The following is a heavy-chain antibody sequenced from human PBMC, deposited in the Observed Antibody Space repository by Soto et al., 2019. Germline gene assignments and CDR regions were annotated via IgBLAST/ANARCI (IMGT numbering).Heavy chain of an antibody. CDR3: ARVGWGEGWIGSGWYRGAFDI. CDR2: INSDGGNT. D-gene: IGHD6-19*01. Sequence: EVQLVESGGGLVQPGGSLRLSCAASGFSFSSYWMHWVRQAPGKGLVWVSGINSDGGNTNYADSVKGRFTISRDNAKNTLHLQMNSLRAEDTAVYYCARVGWGEGWIGSGWYRGAFDIWGQGTMVTVSS. J-gene: IGHJ3*02. CDR1: GFSFSSYW. V-gene: IGHV3-74*01.